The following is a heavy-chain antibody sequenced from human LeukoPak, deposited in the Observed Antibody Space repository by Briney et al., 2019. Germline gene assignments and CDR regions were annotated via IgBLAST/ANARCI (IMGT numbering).Heavy chain of an antibody. J-gene: IGHJ5*02. CDR3: ARASAMGANWFDP. Sequence: SETPSLTCTVSGGSISSGDYYWSWIRQPPGKGLEWIGYIYHSGSTYYNPSLKSRVTISVDRSKNQFSLKLSSVTAADTAVYYCARASAMGANWFDPWGQGTLVTVSS. CDR2: IYHSGST. CDR1: GGSISSGDYY. D-gene: IGHD2-2*01. V-gene: IGHV4-30-2*01.